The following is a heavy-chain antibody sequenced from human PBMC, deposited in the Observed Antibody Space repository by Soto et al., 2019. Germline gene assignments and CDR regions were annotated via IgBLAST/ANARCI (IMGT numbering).Heavy chain of an antibody. J-gene: IGHJ6*02. CDR2: VYNTGGT. CDR1: SGPSSSHN. D-gene: IGHD1-26*01. V-gene: IGHV4-59*08. CDR3: VRPGIGSLHGLVDV. Sequence: QVQLQQSGPGLVKPSETLSLTCTVSSGPSSSHNWGWIRQSPGRGLEWIGYVYNTGGTSYNPSLKSRFTISADTSANHISLTLRFVTAADTAIYYCVRPGIGSLHGLVDVWGQGTTVSVSS.